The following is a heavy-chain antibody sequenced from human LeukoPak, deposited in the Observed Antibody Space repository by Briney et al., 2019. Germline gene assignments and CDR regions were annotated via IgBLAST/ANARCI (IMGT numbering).Heavy chain of an antibody. CDR3: ASTVTTDDYEFRWFDP. CDR2: INPNSGGT. D-gene: IGHD4-17*01. J-gene: IGHJ5*02. V-gene: IGHV1-2*02. CDR1: GYTFTGYY. Sequence: ASVKVSCKASGYTFTGYYMHWVRQAPGQGLEWMGWINPNSGGTNYAQKFQGRVTMTRDTSISTAYMELSRLRSDDTAVYYCASTVTTDDYEFRWFDPWGQGTLVTVSS.